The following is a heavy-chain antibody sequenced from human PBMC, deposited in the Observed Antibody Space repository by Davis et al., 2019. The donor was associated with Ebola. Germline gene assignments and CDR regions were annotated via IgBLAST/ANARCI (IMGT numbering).Heavy chain of an antibody. CDR3: AKAWVGAIDY. J-gene: IGHJ4*02. CDR2: ISGSGGTT. V-gene: IGHV3-23*01. Sequence: GESLKISCAASVITFSSYAMTWVRQAPGKGLEWVSAISGSGGTTYYAGSVKGRFTVSRDNSKNTLYLQMNSLRAEDTAVYYCAKAWVGAIDYWGQGTLVTVSS. D-gene: IGHD1-26*01. CDR1: VITFSSYA.